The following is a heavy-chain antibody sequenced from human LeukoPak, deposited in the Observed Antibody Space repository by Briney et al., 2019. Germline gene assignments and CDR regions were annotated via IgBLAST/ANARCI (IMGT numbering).Heavy chain of an antibody. Sequence: PGGSLRLSCAASGFNFGDYAMHWVRQAPGKGLEWISLITWDGGTTYYADSVKGRFTVSRDNSENSLYLQMNSLRTEDTAFYYCSRDHTSRFDFWSGYYPLNWGQGTLVTVSS. CDR2: ITWDGGTT. D-gene: IGHD3-3*01. CDR3: SRDHTSRFDFWSGYYPLN. V-gene: IGHV3-43D*03. CDR1: GFNFGDYA. J-gene: IGHJ4*02.